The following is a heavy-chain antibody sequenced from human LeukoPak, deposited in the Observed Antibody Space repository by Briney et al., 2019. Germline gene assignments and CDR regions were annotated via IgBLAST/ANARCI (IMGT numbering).Heavy chain of an antibody. J-gene: IGHJ5*02. CDR2: ISPSGGST. D-gene: IGHD5-24*01. Sequence: GASVEVSCKASGGTFSSYAISWVRQAPGQGPEWMGVISPSGGSTTYAQKFQGRVTLTRDMSTSTDYLELSSLRSEGTAVYYCARDNSVRDAAWWFNPWGQGTLVTVSS. V-gene: IGHV1-46*01. CDR1: GGTFSSYA. CDR3: ARDNSVRDAAWWFNP.